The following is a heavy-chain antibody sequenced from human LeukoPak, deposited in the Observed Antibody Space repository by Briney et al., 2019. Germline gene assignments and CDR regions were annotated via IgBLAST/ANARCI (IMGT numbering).Heavy chain of an antibody. Sequence: GESLKISCKGSGYSFTSYWIGWVRQMPGKGLEWMGIIYPGDSDTRYSPSFQGQVTISADKSISTAYLQWSSLKASDTAMYYCARQAVAPDYGDYVRLDFDYWGQGTLVTVSS. CDR1: GYSFTSYW. CDR3: ARQAVAPDYGDYVRLDFDY. J-gene: IGHJ4*02. D-gene: IGHD4-17*01. CDR2: IYPGDSDT. V-gene: IGHV5-51*01.